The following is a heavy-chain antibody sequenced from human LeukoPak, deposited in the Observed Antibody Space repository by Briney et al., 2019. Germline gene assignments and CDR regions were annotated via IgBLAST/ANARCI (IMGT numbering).Heavy chain of an antibody. J-gene: IGHJ6*02. CDR3: GVVSAAMDDYYGMDV. CDR2: ISSSSSTI. V-gene: IGHV3-48*01. Sequence: GGSLRLSCAASGFTFCSYSMNWVRQAPGKGLEWVSYISSSSSTIYYADSVKGRFTISRDNAKNSLYLQMNSLRAEDTAVYYCGVVSAAMDDYYGMDVWGQGTTVTVSS. D-gene: IGHD2-2*01. CDR1: GFTFCSYS.